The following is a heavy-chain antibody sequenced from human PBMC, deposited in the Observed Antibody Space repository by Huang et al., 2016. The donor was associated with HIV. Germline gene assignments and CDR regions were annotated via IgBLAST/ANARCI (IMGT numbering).Heavy chain of an antibody. CDR1: GFPFSAYG. V-gene: IGHV3-30*02. J-gene: IGHJ3*01. Sequence: QVRLVASGGGVVQPGASLTLSCSASGFPFSAYGMVWVRQAPGKGLEWVSFIRYDGNNDYLIGSVKGRFTISRDNSNNTLYLRMNSLRPEDTAVYYCVKERGSSRARSSFDFWGQGTSVIVSS. CDR3: VKERGSSRARSSFDF. D-gene: IGHD6-13*01. CDR2: IRYDGNND.